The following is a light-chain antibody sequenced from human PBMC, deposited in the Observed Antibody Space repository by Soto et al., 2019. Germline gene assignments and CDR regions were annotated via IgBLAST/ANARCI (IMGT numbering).Light chain of an antibody. J-gene: IGKJ4*01. V-gene: IGKV3-15*01. Sequence: EIVMTQSPATLSVSPGEGATLSCRASQTVSSNLAWYQQKPGQAHRLLIYGASTRATGIPARFSGSGSGTAFTLTISRLPSADFGVYSWHQSNNWPLTFGGGTKVEIK. CDR3: HQSNNWPLT. CDR1: QTVSSN. CDR2: GAS.